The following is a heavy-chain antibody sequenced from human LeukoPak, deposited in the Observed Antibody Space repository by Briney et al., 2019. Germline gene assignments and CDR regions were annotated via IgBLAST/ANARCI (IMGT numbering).Heavy chain of an antibody. J-gene: IGHJ4*02. CDR2: INTDEITT. Sequence: GGSLRLSCAASGFTFSNFRMHWVRQAPGKGLVWVSRINTDEITTSYAGSVKGRFTISRDNAKNTLYLQMDSLRVEDTAVHYCARGHYCSGGSCYYHYFDNWGQGTLVTVSS. D-gene: IGHD2-15*01. CDR3: ARGHYCSGGSCYYHYFDN. CDR1: GFTFSNFR. V-gene: IGHV3-74*01.